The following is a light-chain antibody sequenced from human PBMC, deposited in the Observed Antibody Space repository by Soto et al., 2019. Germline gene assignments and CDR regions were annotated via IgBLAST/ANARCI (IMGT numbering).Light chain of an antibody. Sequence: EIVLTQSPGTLSLSPGERATLSCRASQSVSSSYLAWYQQKPGQAPRLPIYGASSRATGIPDRFSGSGSGTDFTLTISRLEPEDFAVYYCQQYGLSCTFGQGTKLEIK. CDR3: QQYGLSCT. V-gene: IGKV3-20*01. CDR1: QSVSSSY. J-gene: IGKJ2*02. CDR2: GAS.